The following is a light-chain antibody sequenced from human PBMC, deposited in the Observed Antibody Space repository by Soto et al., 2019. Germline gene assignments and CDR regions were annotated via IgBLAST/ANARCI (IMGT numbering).Light chain of an antibody. J-gene: IGKJ5*01. V-gene: IGKV3-11*01. CDR1: QSVSSY. Sequence: EIVLTQSPATVSLSPGERPTLSCRASQSVSSYLAWYQQKPSQAPRLLIYHASNRATGISARFSGSGSGTDFTLTISSLEPEDFAVYHSQQRSNWPPVTFGQGTRMEIK. CDR3: QQRSNWPPVT. CDR2: HAS.